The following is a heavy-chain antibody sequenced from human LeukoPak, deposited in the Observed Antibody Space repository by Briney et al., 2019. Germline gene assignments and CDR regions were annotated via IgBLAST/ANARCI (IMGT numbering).Heavy chain of an antibody. J-gene: IGHJ4*02. CDR1: GFTFSSYA. CDR3: AKGGVPVVSPAVS. CDR2: ISYDGSNK. Sequence: GGSLRLSCAASGFTFSSYAMHWVRQAPGKGLEWVAVISYDGSNKYYADSVKGRFTISRDNSKNTLYLQMNSLRAEDTAVYYCAKGGVPVVSPAVSWGQGTLVTVSS. D-gene: IGHD2-2*01. V-gene: IGHV3-30-3*01.